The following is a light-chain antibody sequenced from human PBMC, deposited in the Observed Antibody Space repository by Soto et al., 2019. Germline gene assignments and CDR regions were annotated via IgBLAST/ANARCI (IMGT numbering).Light chain of an antibody. Sequence: QSVLTQPASVSGSPGQSITISCTGTSSDVGSYNYVSWYQQHPGKAPKLMIYEVSNRPPGVSNRLSGSKSGNTASLTISGLQAEEEANYYCSSYTSISTRVFGGGTQLTVL. CDR3: SSYTSISTRV. CDR1: SSDVGSYNY. J-gene: IGLJ3*02. V-gene: IGLV2-14*01. CDR2: EVS.